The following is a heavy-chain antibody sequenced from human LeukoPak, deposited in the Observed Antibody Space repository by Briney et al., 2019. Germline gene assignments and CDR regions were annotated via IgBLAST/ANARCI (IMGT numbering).Heavy chain of an antibody. CDR2: ISDSGGVT. V-gene: IGHV3-23*01. CDR3: AFSTAFDF. D-gene: IGHD2/OR15-2a*01. CDR1: GFSFSTYI. Sequence: GGSLRLSCAASGFSFSTYIMSWGRQAPGKGLEWVSSISDSGGVTNYADSVKGRSTTSRDNSKNTLYLQMSSRSDEDAAMYYSAFSTAFDFWGQGTLVTVSS. J-gene: IGHJ4*02.